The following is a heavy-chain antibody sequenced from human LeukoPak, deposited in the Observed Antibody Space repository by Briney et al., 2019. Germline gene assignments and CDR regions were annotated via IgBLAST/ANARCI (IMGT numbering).Heavy chain of an antibody. CDR1: GFLFDDYA. J-gene: IGHJ4*02. CDR3: AREQFSHTSNFIDN. D-gene: IGHD5-24*01. V-gene: IGHV3-43*02. Sequence: GGSLRISCAASGFLFDDYAMHWVRQVPGRGLEWVSLISGDAVSSFYADSVRGRFTISRDNNNNSLSLQMHSLTSEDTAFYYCAREQFSHTSNFIDNWGQGILVTVSS. CDR2: ISGDAVSS.